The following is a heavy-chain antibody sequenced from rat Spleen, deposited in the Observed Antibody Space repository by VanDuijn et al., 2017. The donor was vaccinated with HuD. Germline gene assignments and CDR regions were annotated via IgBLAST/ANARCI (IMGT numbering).Heavy chain of an antibody. CDR3: ASLSGYASNWFAY. J-gene: IGHJ3*01. CDR1: GFTFSDYY. Sequence: EVQLVESGGGLVQPGRSLKLSCAPSGFTFSDYYMAWVRQAPKKGLEWVASISYEGSSTYYGDSVKGRFTISRDNPRSTLYLQMNSLRSEDTATYYCASLSGYASNWFAYWGQGTLVTVSS. V-gene: IGHV5-22*01. D-gene: IGHD4-3*01. CDR2: ISYEGSST.